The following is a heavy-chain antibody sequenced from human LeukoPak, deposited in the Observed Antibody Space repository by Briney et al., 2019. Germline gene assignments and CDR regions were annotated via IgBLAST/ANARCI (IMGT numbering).Heavy chain of an antibody. D-gene: IGHD3-16*01. CDR3: AREYGGALDY. Sequence: PSETLSFTCTVSGGSISSSSYYWGWIRQPPGKGLEWIGSIYYSGSTYYNPSLKSRVTISVDTSKNQFSLKLSSVTAADTAVYYCAREYGGALDYWGQGTLVTVSS. J-gene: IGHJ4*02. V-gene: IGHV4-39*07. CDR2: IYYSGST. CDR1: GGSISSSSYY.